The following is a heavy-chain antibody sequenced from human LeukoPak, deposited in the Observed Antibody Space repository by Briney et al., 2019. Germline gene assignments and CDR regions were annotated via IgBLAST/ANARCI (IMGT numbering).Heavy chain of an antibody. CDR2: IKQDGSEE. V-gene: IGHV3-7*04. CDR1: GFTFSSYR. Sequence: PGGSLRLSCAASGFTFSSYRMSWVRQAPGKGLEWVANIKQDGSEEYYGDSVKGRFTISRDTAQNSLYLQMNSLRAEDTAVYYCARVHRSGRGGFFDYWGQGTLVTVSS. J-gene: IGHJ4*02. CDR3: ARVHRSGRGGFFDY. D-gene: IGHD3-10*01.